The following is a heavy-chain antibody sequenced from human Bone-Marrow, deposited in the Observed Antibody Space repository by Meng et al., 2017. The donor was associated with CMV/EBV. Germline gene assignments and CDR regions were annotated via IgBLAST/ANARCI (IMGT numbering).Heavy chain of an antibody. J-gene: IGHJ6*02. CDR3: ARTGRSGWSDYYYGMDV. D-gene: IGHD6-19*01. CDR2: IIPIFGTA. V-gene: IGHV1-69*05. CDR1: GGTFSSYA. Sequence: SVKVSCKASGGTFSSYAISWVRQAPGQGLEWMGGIIPIFGTANYAQKFQGRVTITTDEFTRTAHMELSRLRSEDTAVYYGARTGRSGWSDYYYGMDVWGQGTTVTVSS.